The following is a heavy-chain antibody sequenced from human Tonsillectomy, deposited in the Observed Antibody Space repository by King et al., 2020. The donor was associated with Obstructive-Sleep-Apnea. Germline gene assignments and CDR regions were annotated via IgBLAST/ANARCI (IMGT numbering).Heavy chain of an antibody. D-gene: IGHD3-22*01. CDR3: AKCLYYDSSGYPYFDY. J-gene: IGHJ4*02. Sequence: VQLVESGGGLVQPGGSLRLSCAASGFTFSSYAMSWVRQAPGKGLEWVSGISDSGGSTYYADSVKGRFTTSRDNSKNTLYLQMNSLRAEDTAVYYCAKCLYYDSSGYPYFDYWGQGTLVTVSS. CDR2: ISDSGGST. V-gene: IGHV3-23*04. CDR1: GFTFSSYA.